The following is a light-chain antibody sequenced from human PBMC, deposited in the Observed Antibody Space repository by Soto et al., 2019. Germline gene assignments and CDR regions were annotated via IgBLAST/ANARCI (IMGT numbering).Light chain of an antibody. CDR2: SDN. V-gene: IGLV1-44*01. Sequence: QSVVTQPPSASGTPGQRVTISCSGSSSNIGRNIVNWYQQLPGTAPKLLIYSDNQRPSGVPDRFSGSKSETSASLAISGLQSEDEADYYCAAWDDSLNIWVFGGGTKLTVL. CDR1: SSNIGRNI. J-gene: IGLJ3*02. CDR3: AAWDDSLNIWV.